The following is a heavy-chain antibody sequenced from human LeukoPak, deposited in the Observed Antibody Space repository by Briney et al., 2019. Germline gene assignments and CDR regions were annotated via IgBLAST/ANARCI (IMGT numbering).Heavy chain of an antibody. CDR2: IKQDGSEK. CDR1: GFTFSSYW. CDR3: AKGLAYSFDY. J-gene: IGHJ4*02. Sequence: GGSLRLSCAASGFTFSSYWMSWVRQAPGKGLEWVANIKQDGSEKYYVDSVKGRFTISRDNSKNTLHLQMNSLRAEDTAVYYCAKGLAYSFDYWGQGTLVTVSS. V-gene: IGHV3-7*01. D-gene: IGHD3/OR15-3a*01.